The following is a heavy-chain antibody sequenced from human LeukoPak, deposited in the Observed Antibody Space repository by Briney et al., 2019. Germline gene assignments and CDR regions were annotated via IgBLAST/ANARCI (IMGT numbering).Heavy chain of an antibody. D-gene: IGHD1-26*01. CDR3: ARDSVRSGSYPMDGAFDI. Sequence: SETLSLTCTVSGGSISSYYWSWIRQPAGKGLEWIGRIYTSGSTNYNPSLKSRVTMSVDTSKNQFSLKLSSVTAADTAVYYCARDSVRSGSYPMDGAFDIWGQGTMVTVSS. CDR1: GGSISSYY. V-gene: IGHV4-4*07. J-gene: IGHJ3*02. CDR2: IYTSGST.